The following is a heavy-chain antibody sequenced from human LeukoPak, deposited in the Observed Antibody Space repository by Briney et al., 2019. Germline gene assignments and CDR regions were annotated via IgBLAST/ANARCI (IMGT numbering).Heavy chain of an antibody. CDR1: GDSVSSDSAA. V-gene: IGHV6-1*01. CDR2: TYYRSKWYN. Sequence: SQTLSLTFAISGDSVSSDSAAWNWIRQSPLRGLEWLGRTYYRSKWYNDYAVSVKSRITINPDTSKNQVSLLLSSVTPDDTAVYYCTRDRAIWGQGTMVTVAS. J-gene: IGHJ3*02. CDR3: TRDRAI.